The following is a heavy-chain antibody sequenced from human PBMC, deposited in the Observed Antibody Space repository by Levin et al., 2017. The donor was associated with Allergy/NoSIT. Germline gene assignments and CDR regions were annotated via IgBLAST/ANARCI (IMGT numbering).Heavy chain of an antibody. J-gene: IGHJ4*02. V-gene: IGHV4-39*01. CDR3: ARRPSTWIQLWEAYFDY. D-gene: IGHD5-18*01. CDR1: GGSISSSSYY. Sequence: SETLSLTCTVSGGSISSSSYYWGWIRQPPGKGLEWIGSIYYSGSTYYNPSLKSRVTISVDTSKNQFSLKLSSVTAADTAVYYCARRPSTWIQLWEAYFDYWGQGTLVTVSS. CDR2: IYYSGST.